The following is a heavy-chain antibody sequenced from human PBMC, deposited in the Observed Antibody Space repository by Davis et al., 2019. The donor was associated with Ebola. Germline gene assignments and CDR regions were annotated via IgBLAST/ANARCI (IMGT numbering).Heavy chain of an antibody. Sequence: GGSLRLSCAASGFIFSNYWMSWVRQAPGKGPEWVAIIKQDGGEKYYVDSVKGRFTISRDNAKNSLYLQMNSLRAEDTAVYYCASLYYDSSGLDYWGQGTLVTVSS. V-gene: IGHV3-7*01. D-gene: IGHD3-22*01. J-gene: IGHJ4*02. CDR1: GFIFSNYW. CDR3: ASLYYDSSGLDY. CDR2: IKQDGGEK.